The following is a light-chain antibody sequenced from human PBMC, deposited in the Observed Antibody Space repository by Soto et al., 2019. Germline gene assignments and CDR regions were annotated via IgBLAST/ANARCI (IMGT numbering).Light chain of an antibody. CDR3: QEGNTFPPT. J-gene: IGKJ4*01. V-gene: IGKV1-12*01. CDR2: AAS. Sequence: DIQMTQSPSSVSAYLGDRVTITCRASQGISSYLAWYQEKPGKAPKLLIYAASTLQSGVPSRFRGSRSGTHFSRTITSLRPEDFATYYCQEGNTFPPTFGGGTKVEIK. CDR1: QGISSY.